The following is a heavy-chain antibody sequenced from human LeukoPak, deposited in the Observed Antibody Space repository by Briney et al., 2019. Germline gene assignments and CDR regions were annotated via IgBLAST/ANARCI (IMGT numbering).Heavy chain of an antibody. D-gene: IGHD2-2*01. CDR1: GGSFSGYY. CDR2: INHSGST. J-gene: IGHJ4*02. CDR3: ARGDPAPSYDY. V-gene: IGHV4-34*01. Sequence: SETLSLTCAVYGGSFSGYYWSWIRQPPGKGLEWIGEINHSGSTNYNPSLKSRVTIPVDTSKNQFSLKLSSVTAADTAVYYCARGDPAPSYDYWGQGTLVTVSS.